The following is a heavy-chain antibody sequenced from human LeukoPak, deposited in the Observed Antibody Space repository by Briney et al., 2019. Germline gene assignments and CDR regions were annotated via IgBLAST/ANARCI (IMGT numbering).Heavy chain of an antibody. CDR3: AGGGEAARSLAY. CDR1: GVTSNY. Sequence: SGGSLRLSCAASGVTSNYMTWVRQAPGKGLEWVSVIYNDGTTYYADSVKGRFSTSRDNSKTTLFEYLQINSLRTDDTALYYCAGGGEAARSLAYWGQGALVTVSS. J-gene: IGHJ4*02. D-gene: IGHD6-6*01. CDR2: IYNDGTT. V-gene: IGHV3-66*02.